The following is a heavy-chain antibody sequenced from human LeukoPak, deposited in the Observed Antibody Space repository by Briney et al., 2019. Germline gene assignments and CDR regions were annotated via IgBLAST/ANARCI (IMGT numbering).Heavy chain of an antibody. V-gene: IGHV3-30*02. J-gene: IGHJ4*02. Sequence: GGSLRLSCAASGFTFSSYGMHWVRQAPGKGLEWVAFIRYDGSNKYYADSVKGRFTISRDNSKNTPYLQMNSLRAEDTAVYYCAKCGVIAPYFDYWGQGTLVTVSS. CDR1: GFTFSSYG. CDR3: AKCGVIAPYFDY. D-gene: IGHD3-10*01. CDR2: IRYDGSNK.